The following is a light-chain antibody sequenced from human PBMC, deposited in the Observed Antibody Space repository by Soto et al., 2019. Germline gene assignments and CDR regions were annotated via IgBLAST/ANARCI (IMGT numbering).Light chain of an antibody. CDR2: GAS. V-gene: IGKV3-20*01. CDR3: QQYGSSPYT. J-gene: IGKJ2*01. Sequence: EIVLTQSPGTLSLSPGERATLSCRASQSISSSYLAWYQQKPGQAPRLLIYGASSRATGFPDRFSGSGSGTDFTFTISRLEPEDFAVYYFQQYGSSPYTFGQGTKLEIK. CDR1: QSISSSY.